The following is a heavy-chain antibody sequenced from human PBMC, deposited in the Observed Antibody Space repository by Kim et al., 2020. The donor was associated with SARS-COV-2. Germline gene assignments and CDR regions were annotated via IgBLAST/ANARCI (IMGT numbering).Heavy chain of an antibody. CDR1: GFTFDDYA. D-gene: IGHD6-19*01. CDR2: ISWNSGSI. Sequence: GGSLRLSCAASGFTFDDYAMHWVRQAPGKGLEWVSGISWNSGSIGYADSVKGRFTISRDNAKNSLYLQMNSLRAEDTALYYCAKDMSSGWYVPAMWGQGT. V-gene: IGHV3-9*01. CDR3: AKDMSSGWYVPAM. J-gene: IGHJ4*02.